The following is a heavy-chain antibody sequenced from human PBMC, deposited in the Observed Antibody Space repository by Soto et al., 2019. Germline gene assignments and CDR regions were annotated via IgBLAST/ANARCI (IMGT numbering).Heavy chain of an antibody. D-gene: IGHD3-10*01. J-gene: IGHJ4*02. CDR3: ATFRISGSYFSIFDR. Sequence: GGSLRLSCAASGITFSSYALGWVRQAPGKGLQWVSSVSGSGLGPYYADSVKGRFTVSRDNSKNMLFLQMNSLRAEDTALYYCATFRISGSYFSIFDRWGQGTLVTVSS. CDR2: VSGSGLGP. CDR1: GITFSSYA. V-gene: IGHV3-23*01.